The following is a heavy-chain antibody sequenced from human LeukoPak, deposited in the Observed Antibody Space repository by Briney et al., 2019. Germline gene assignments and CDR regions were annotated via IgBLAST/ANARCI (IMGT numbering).Heavy chain of an antibody. D-gene: IGHD3-9*01. V-gene: IGHV4-30-4*01. CDR1: GDSISSGADY. J-gene: IGHJ4*02. Sequence: SETLSLTCTVSGDSISSGADYWAWLRQPPGKGLEWIGYIYYSGTTYYNPSLKSRVTISVDTSKNQFSLKLSSVTAADAAVYYCARGLTGIDYWGQGTLVTVSS. CDR2: IYYSGTT. CDR3: ARGLTGIDY.